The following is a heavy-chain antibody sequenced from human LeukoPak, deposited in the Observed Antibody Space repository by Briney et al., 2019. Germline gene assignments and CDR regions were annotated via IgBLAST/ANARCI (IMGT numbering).Heavy chain of an antibody. CDR1: GFTVSSHY. CDR3: ARGDGYNFFDY. D-gene: IGHD5-24*01. CDR2: IYRGGDI. Sequence: PGGSLRLSCAASGFTVSSHYMSWVRQAPGKGLEGVSVIYRGGDIYYANSVKGRFIISRDTSKNILYLQMNSLRAEDTAVYYCARGDGYNFFDYWGQGTLVTVSS. V-gene: IGHV3-53*01. J-gene: IGHJ4*02.